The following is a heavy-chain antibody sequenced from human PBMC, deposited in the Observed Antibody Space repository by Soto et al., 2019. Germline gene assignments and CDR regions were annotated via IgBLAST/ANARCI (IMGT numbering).Heavy chain of an antibody. J-gene: IGHJ3*02. Sequence: PGGSLRLSCTASGLTVSSNYMTWFRQAPGKGLEWVSIIYGGGSTHYADSVKGRFTISRDNSKNTLYLQMNSLTAEDTAVYYCARPARRDAFDIWGHGTMVTVSS. D-gene: IGHD6-6*01. CDR3: ARPARRDAFDI. CDR1: GLTVSSNY. V-gene: IGHV3-53*01. CDR2: IYGGGST.